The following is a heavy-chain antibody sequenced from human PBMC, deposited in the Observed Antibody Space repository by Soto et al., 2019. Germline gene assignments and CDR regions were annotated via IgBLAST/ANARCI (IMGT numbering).Heavy chain of an antibody. J-gene: IGHJ6*03. Sequence: EVQLVESGGGLVQPGGSLRLSCAASGFTFRNYWMYWVRQAPGQGLEWVSRINSDGSVSSYADSVKGRLTISRDNVKNTLYLLMDSLRAEDTAVYYCARGDCVGGSCYSLAGSFYYYMDAWGIGTTVTVFS. CDR1: GFTFRNYW. V-gene: IGHV3-74*02. CDR3: ARGDCVGGSCYSLAGSFYYYMDA. CDR2: INSDGSVS. D-gene: IGHD2-15*01.